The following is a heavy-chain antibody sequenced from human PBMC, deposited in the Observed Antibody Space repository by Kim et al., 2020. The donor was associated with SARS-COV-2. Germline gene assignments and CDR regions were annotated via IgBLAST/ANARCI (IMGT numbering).Heavy chain of an antibody. CDR3: ARDRQLGAGGHFYFMDV. J-gene: IGHJ6*03. V-gene: IGHV3-9*01. CDR2: INWNSGDK. D-gene: IGHD3-16*01. Sequence: GGSLRLSCAASGFTFDDYAMHWVRQAPGKGLEWVSGINWNSGDKVYADSVQGRFTISRDNAKNSLYLQMNSLTTEDTALYYCARDRQLGAGGHFYFMDV. CDR1: GFTFDDYA.